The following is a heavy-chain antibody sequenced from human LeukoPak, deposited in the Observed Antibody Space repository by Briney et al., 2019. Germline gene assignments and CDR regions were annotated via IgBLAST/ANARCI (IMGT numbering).Heavy chain of an antibody. CDR3: ARGPRIAARPGYNWFDP. V-gene: IGHV4-59*12. D-gene: IGHD6-6*01. CDR1: GGSISSYY. CDR2: VYYTGST. J-gene: IGHJ5*02. Sequence: PSETLSLTCTVSGGSISSYYWSWVRQPPGKGLEWIGFVYYTGSTNYSPSLKSRVTMSVDTSKNQFSLKLSSVTAADTAVYYCARGPRIAARPGYNWFDPWGQGTLVTVSS.